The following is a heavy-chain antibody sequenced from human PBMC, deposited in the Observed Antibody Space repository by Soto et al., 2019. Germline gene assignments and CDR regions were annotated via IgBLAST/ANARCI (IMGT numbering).Heavy chain of an antibody. CDR1: GFTFSSYA. CDR2: ISGSGGST. J-gene: IGHJ4*02. Sequence: EVQLLESGGGLVQPGGSLRLSCAASGFTFSSYAMSWVRQAPGKGLEWVSAISGSGGSTYYADSVKGRFTISRDNSKNTLYLQMNSLRAEDTAVYYCAKVSRYSSGWYGSLDYWGPGTLVTVSS. V-gene: IGHV3-23*01. D-gene: IGHD6-19*01. CDR3: AKVSRYSSGWYGSLDY.